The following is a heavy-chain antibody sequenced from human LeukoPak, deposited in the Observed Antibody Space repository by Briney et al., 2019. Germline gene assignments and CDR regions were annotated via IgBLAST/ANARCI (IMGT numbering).Heavy chain of an antibody. CDR2: IIPIFGTA. V-gene: IGHV1-69*13. Sequence: ASVKVSCKASGGTFSSYAISWVRQAPGQGLEWMGGIIPIFGTANYAQKFQGRVTITADESTSTAYMELSSLRSEDTAVYYCARGRGRSGYYYDAFDIWGQGTMVTVSS. CDR1: GGTFSSYA. J-gene: IGHJ3*02. D-gene: IGHD3-22*01. CDR3: ARGRGRSGYYYDAFDI.